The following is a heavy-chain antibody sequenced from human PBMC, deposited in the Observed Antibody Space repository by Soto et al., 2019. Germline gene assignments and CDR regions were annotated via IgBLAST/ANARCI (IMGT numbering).Heavy chain of an antibody. CDR1: GFSLSTSGVG. Sequence: QITLKESGPTLVKPTQTLTLTCTFSGFSLSTSGVGVGWIRQPPGKALEWLALIYWDDDKRYSPSLKSRLTNTKDTFKNQVVLTMTNMDPVDTATYFCAHSSSVRYYFDYWGQGTMVTVSS. CDR3: AHSSSVRYYFDY. J-gene: IGHJ4*02. CDR2: IYWDDDK. D-gene: IGHD3-10*01. V-gene: IGHV2-5*02.